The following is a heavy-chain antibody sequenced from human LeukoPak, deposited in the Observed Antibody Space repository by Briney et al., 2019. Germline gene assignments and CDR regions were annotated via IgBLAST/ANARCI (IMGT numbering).Heavy chain of an antibody. D-gene: IGHD3-10*01. CDR2: ISYDGSNK. CDR3: AKGGRLLWFGELSDDAFDI. J-gene: IGHJ3*02. V-gene: IGHV3-30*18. Sequence: GGSLRLSCAASGFTFSSYGMHWVRQAPGKGLEWVAVISYDGSNKYYADSVKGRFTISRDNSKNTLYLQMNSLRAEDTAVYYCAKGGRLLWFGELSDDAFDIWGQGTMVTVSS. CDR1: GFTFSSYG.